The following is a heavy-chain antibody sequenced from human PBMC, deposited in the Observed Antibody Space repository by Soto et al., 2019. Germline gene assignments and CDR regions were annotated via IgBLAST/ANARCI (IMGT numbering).Heavy chain of an antibody. CDR3: AKAAQTRYNWNDLGNWFDP. CDR2: IVPIFGVA. Sequence: QVQLVQSGAEVKKPGSSVKVSCKESGGTFSSYAIAWVRQAPGQGLECMGGIVPIFGVANYAHKFQGRVAITADEATNTAYMELSSLRSDDTAVYYCAKAAQTRYNWNDLGNWFDPWGQGTLVTVSS. D-gene: IGHD1-1*01. V-gene: IGHV1-69*01. J-gene: IGHJ5*02. CDR1: GGTFSSYA.